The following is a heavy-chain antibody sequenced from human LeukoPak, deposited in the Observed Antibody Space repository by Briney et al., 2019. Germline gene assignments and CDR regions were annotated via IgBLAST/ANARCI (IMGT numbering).Heavy chain of an antibody. CDR2: ISSSGTTK. Sequence: GGSLRLSCAVSGFTFSDYYMSWIRQAPGMGLEWVSYISSSGTTKYYADSVKGRFTISRDNAKNSLYLQMNSLRAEDTAVYYCARDAGRGYYDSSGYYYAFDYWGQGTLVTVSS. J-gene: IGHJ4*02. CDR1: GFTFSDYY. V-gene: IGHV3-11*04. CDR3: ARDAGRGYYDSSGYYYAFDY. D-gene: IGHD3-22*01.